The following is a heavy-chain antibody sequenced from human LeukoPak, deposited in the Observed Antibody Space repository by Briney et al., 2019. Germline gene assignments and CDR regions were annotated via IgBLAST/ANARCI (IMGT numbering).Heavy chain of an antibody. J-gene: IGHJ4*02. V-gene: IGHV3-48*04. Sequence: GGSLRLSCAASGFTFSSYWMSWVRQAPGKGLEWVSYISSSGSTIYYADSVKGRFTISRDNAKNSLYLQMNSLRAEDTAVYYCARASYIVVVPTVWGQGTLVTVSS. CDR1: GFTFSSYW. CDR2: ISSSGSTI. CDR3: ARASYIVVVPTV. D-gene: IGHD2-2*01.